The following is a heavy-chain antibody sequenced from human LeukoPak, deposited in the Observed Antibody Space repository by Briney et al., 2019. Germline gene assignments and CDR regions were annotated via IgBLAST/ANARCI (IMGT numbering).Heavy chain of an antibody. Sequence: QPGGSLRLSCAASGFTFSSYEMNWVRQAPGKGLEWVSGISWNSGSIGYADSVKGRFTISRDNAKNSLYLQMNSLRAEDTALYYCASGSDYYDSSGYYSTPRFDYWGQGTLVTVSS. J-gene: IGHJ4*02. CDR3: ASGSDYYDSSGYYSTPRFDY. CDR1: GFTFSSYE. V-gene: IGHV3-9*01. D-gene: IGHD3-22*01. CDR2: ISWNSGSI.